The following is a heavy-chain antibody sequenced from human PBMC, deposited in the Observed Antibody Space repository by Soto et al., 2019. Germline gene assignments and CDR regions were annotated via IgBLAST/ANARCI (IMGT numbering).Heavy chain of an antibody. CDR2: INYDGYS. CDR3: ARHGFGPLHGLVDV. V-gene: IGHV4-59*08. CDR1: GGSITNYY. D-gene: IGHD3-10*01. J-gene: IGHJ6*02. Sequence: QVQLQESGPGLVKPSETLSLTCTVSGGSITNYYCSWFRQPPGKGLEWIGYINYDGYSAYNLSLRRRVTLSMDASKPQFSLRLESVTATDTAVYYCARHGFGPLHGLVDVWGPGTKVIVSS.